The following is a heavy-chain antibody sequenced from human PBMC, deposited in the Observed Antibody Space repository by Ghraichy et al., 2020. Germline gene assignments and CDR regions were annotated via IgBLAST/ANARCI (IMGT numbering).Heavy chain of an antibody. CDR1: GYTFTSYG. CDR3: ARDPGPSQITIFGVIVPPDYYYYGMDV. V-gene: IGHV1-18*01. CDR2: ISAYNGNT. J-gene: IGHJ6*02. Sequence: ASVKVSCKASGYTFTSYGISWVRQAPGQGLEWMGWISAYNGNTNYAQKLQGRVTMTTDTSTSTAYMELRSLRSDDTAVYYCARDPGPSQITIFGVIVPPDYYYYGMDVWGQGTTVTVSS. D-gene: IGHD3-3*01.